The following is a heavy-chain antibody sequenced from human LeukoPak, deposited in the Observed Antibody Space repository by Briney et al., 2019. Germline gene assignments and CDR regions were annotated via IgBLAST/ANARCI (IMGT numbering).Heavy chain of an antibody. D-gene: IGHD6-6*01. CDR1: GGSFSGYY. V-gene: IGHV4-34*01. J-gene: IGHJ5*02. CDR2: INHSGST. Sequence: SETLSLTCAVYGGSFSGYYWSWIRQPPGKGLEWIGEINHSGSTNYNPSLKSRVTISVDTSKNQFSLKLSSVTAADTAVHYCARGRPWFDPWGQGTLVTVPS. CDR3: ARGRPWFDP.